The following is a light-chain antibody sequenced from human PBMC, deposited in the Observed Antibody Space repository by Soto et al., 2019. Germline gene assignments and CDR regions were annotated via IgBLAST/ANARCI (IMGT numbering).Light chain of an antibody. Sequence: EIVLTQSPATLSSFPGDRVTISCRASQYINTRLACYQHRPGQAPRLLIYQTSLRAAGIPARFSASGSGTDFTLTISDVQPEDFALYYCHQRKSWPRTFGQGTKVDI. J-gene: IGKJ1*01. CDR2: QTS. CDR3: HQRKSWPRT. CDR1: QYINTR. V-gene: IGKV3-11*01.